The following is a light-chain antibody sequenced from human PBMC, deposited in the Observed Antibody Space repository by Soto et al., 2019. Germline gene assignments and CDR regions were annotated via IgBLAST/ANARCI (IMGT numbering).Light chain of an antibody. CDR3: QQRDTWPPT. CDR1: QGIANF. CDR2: DSY. J-gene: IGKJ4*01. V-gene: IGKV3-11*01. Sequence: ENVLTQSPATLSLSPGDRATLSCRASQGIANFLAWYQQLPGQAPRLLIYDSYYRAAGIPDRFTGSGSGTDFTLNISSLQPEDFAVYFCQQRDTWPPTFGGGTKLEFK.